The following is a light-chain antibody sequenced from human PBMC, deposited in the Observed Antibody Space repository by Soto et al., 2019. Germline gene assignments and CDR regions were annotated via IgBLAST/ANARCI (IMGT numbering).Light chain of an antibody. Sequence: DIQMTQSPSSLSASVGDRVTITCQASQDISKYLNWYQQKPGKAPKLRIYDASNLEAGVPSRFSGTGSGTFYTFTISSLHPEDFATYHCQQYDSIPFTFGPGTKVEI. J-gene: IGKJ3*01. CDR3: QQYDSIPFT. CDR2: DAS. CDR1: QDISKY. V-gene: IGKV1-33*01.